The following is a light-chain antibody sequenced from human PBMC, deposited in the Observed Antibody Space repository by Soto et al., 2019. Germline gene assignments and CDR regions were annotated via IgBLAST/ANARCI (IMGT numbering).Light chain of an antibody. CDR2: EVS. V-gene: IGKV2D-29*02. J-gene: IGKJ5*01. CDR1: QSLLHITGETF. CDR3: MQSTQLPPT. Sequence: DVVMTQTPLSLSVDAGQPASISCKSGQSLLHITGETFLCWYLQKPGQSPQLLIYEVSTRVSGVPDRFSGSGSGTDFTLEISRVETDDVGIYYCMQSTQLPPTFGQGTRLEI.